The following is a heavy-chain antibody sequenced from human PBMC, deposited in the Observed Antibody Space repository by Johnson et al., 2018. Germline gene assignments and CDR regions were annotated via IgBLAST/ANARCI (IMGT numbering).Heavy chain of an antibody. Sequence: VQLQESGGGWVQPGGSLRLSCAASGFTFSSYDMHWVRQATGKGLEWVSGIGSAGDTYYPGSVKGRFTISRENAKNSLYLQLNSLRAGDTAGYYCARERYYGSGISAFDIWGQGTMVTVSS. CDR1: GFTFSSYD. V-gene: IGHV3-13*01. CDR2: IGSAGDT. J-gene: IGHJ3*02. D-gene: IGHD3-10*01. CDR3: ARERYYGSGISAFDI.